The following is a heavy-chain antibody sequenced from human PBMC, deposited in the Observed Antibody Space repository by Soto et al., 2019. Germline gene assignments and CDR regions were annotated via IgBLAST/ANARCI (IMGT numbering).Heavy chain of an antibody. CDR1: GFTFSSYW. Sequence: EVQLVESGGGIVQPGGSLRLSCAASGFTFSSYWMHWVRQAPGKGLVWVSRINSDGSRTSYADSAKGRFTISRDNAKNTVYLQMSSLRAEDTAVYYCARGDGDYYDGNGYLGLHWGQGTLVTVSS. CDR2: INSDGSRT. J-gene: IGHJ4*02. CDR3: ARGDGDYYDGNGYLGLH. D-gene: IGHD3-22*01. V-gene: IGHV3-74*01.